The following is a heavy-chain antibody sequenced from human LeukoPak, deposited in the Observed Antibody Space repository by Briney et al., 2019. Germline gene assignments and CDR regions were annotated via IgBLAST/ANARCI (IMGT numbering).Heavy chain of an antibody. D-gene: IGHD6-13*01. CDR2: ISAYNGNT. CDR3: ARTRRGYSSSWFLYDYYYYYYMDV. J-gene: IGHJ6*03. V-gene: IGHV1-18*01. Sequence: ASVKVSCKASGYTFTSYGISWVRQAPGQGLEWMGWISAYNGNTNYAQKLQGRVTMTTDTSTSTAYMELSSLRSEDTAVYYCARTRRGYSSSWFLYDYYYYYYMDVWGKGTTVTISS. CDR1: GYTFTSYG.